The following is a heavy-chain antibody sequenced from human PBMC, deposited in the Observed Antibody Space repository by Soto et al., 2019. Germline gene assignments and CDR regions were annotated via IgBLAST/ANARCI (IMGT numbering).Heavy chain of an antibody. J-gene: IGHJ3*02. CDR1: GFTFSSYG. CDR2: IRSKAYGGTT. V-gene: IGHV3-49*04. D-gene: IGHD6-25*01. CDR3: TRAPHPASAFDI. Sequence: GGSLRLSCAASGFTFSSYGMHWVRQAPGKGLEWVGFIRSKAYGGTTEYAASVKGRFTISRDDSKSIAYLQMNSLKTEDTAVYYCTRAPHPASAFDIWGQGTMVTVAS.